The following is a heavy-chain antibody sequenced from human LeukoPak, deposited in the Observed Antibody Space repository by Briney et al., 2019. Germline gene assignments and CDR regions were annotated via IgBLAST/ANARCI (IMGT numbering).Heavy chain of an antibody. D-gene: IGHD5-12*01. Sequence: GGSLRLSCAASGFSFSDYYMSWIRQAPGKGLEWVAYITSSGDDIYYADSVKGRFTISRDNAKNALFLRMNSLRVEDTATYYCARDIVATSGDFWGQGTLVSVSS. CDR1: GFSFSDYY. V-gene: IGHV3-11*01. CDR2: ITSSGDDI. J-gene: IGHJ4*02. CDR3: ARDIVATSGDF.